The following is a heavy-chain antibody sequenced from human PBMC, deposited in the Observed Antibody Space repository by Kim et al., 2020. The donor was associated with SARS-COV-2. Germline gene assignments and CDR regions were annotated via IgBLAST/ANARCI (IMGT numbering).Heavy chain of an antibody. J-gene: IGHJ1*01. CDR3: AKCYYDSSGYYTPRGYFQH. Sequence: GGSLRLSCAASGFTFSSYAMSWVRQAPGKGLEWVSAISGSGGSTYYADSVKGRFTISRDNSKNTLYLQMNSLRAEDTAVYYCAKCYYDSSGYYTPRGYFQHWGQGTLVTVSS. V-gene: IGHV3-23*01. CDR1: GFTFSSYA. D-gene: IGHD3-22*01. CDR2: ISGSGGST.